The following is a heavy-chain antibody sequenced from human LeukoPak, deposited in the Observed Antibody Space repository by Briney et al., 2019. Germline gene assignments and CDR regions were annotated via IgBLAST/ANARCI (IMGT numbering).Heavy chain of an antibody. D-gene: IGHD2-2*01. J-gene: IGHJ6*03. V-gene: IGHV1-18*01. CDR2: ISAYNGNT. CDR3: ARDSPRYCSSTSCYWGYYYYYYYMDV. Sequence: ASVKVSCKASGYTFTSYGISCVRQAPGQGLEWMGWISAYNGNTNYAQKLQGRVTMTTDTSTSTAYMELRSLRSDDTAVYDCARDSPRYCSSTSCYWGYYYYYYYMDVWGKGITVTVSS. CDR1: GYTFTSYG.